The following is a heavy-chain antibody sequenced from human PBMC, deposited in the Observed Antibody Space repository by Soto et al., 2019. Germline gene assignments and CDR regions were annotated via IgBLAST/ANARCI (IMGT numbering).Heavy chain of an antibody. J-gene: IGHJ4*02. CDR2: INTGNGNT. Sequence: GPVKVSCKTSGYTFTLYTIHWVRQAPGQRLEWMGWINTGNGNTKYSQRFQGRVTMSRDTSASTAYMELSSLTSEDTAVYYCAKLGGGYIFGPYLDFWGQGTLVTVSS. CDR1: GYTFTLYT. D-gene: IGHD5-18*01. V-gene: IGHV1-3*04. CDR3: AKLGGGYIFGPYLDF.